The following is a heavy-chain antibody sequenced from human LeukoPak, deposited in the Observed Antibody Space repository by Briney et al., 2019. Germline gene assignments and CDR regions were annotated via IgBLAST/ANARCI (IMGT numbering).Heavy chain of an antibody. CDR1: GGSFSDYY. D-gene: IGHD6-6*01. CDR3: ARPNRRIAARYFDY. Sequence: SSETLSLTCAVYGGSFSDYYWSWIRQPPGKGLRWLGEINHSGSTNYNPSLKSRVTISVDTSKNQFSLRLSSVTAADTAVYYCARPNRRIAARYFDYWGQGTLVTVSS. V-gene: IGHV4-34*01. CDR2: INHSGST. J-gene: IGHJ4*02.